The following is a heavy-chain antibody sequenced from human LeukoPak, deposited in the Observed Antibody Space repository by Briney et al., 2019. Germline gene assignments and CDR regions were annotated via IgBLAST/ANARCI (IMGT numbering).Heavy chain of an antibody. CDR1: GFIFSQYS. D-gene: IGHD5-12*01. V-gene: IGHV3-48*01. Sequence: GGSLRLSCAASGFIFSQYSMNWVRQAPGKGLERVSHIRSSSETFYADSVKGRFTISRDNARNSLYLQMNNLRGEDTAIYYCARDAGNSGYGCDLWGQGTLVTVSS. CDR2: IRSSSET. J-gene: IGHJ5*02. CDR3: ARDAGNSGYGCDL.